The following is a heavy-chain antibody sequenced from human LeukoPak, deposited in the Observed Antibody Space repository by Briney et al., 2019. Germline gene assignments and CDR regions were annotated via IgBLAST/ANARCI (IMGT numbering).Heavy chain of an antibody. D-gene: IGHD3-9*01. J-gene: IGHJ6*03. Sequence: GGSLRLSCAASGFTFSSYEMNWVRQAPGKGLEWVSYISSSGSTIHYADSVKGRFTISRDNAKNSLYLQMNSLRAEDTAVYYCARGGFDWLLFNYYYYMDVWGKGTTVTIPS. CDR3: ARGGFDWLLFNYYYYMDV. CDR1: GFTFSSYE. V-gene: IGHV3-48*03. CDR2: ISSSGSTI.